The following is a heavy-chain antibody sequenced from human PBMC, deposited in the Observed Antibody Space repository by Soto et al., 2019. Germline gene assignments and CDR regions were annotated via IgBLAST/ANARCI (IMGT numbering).Heavy chain of an antibody. CDR1: GASIRGYY. J-gene: IGHJ5*02. CDR3: ARRQVVPIGWFDP. D-gene: IGHD2-2*01. Sequence: QVQLQESGPGLMKPSETLSLTCTVSGASIRGYYWSWIRQPPGKGLEWIGYAYYGGATHSNPSFQSRVTIDLDTSKNQFSLNLRSVTAADTAVYYCARRQVVPIGWFDPWGQGSLVTVSS. V-gene: IGHV4-59*08. CDR2: AYYGGAT.